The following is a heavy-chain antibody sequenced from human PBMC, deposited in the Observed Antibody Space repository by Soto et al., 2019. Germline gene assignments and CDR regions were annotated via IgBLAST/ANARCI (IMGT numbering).Heavy chain of an antibody. CDR1: GYTFTSYA. Sequence: GASVKVSCKASGYTFTSYAMHWVRQAPGQRLEWTGWINAGNGNTKYSQKFQGRVTITRDTSASTAYMELSSLRSEDTAVYYCARATPPSDYYDSSGYFVYFDYWGQGTLVTVSS. D-gene: IGHD3-22*01. CDR3: ARATPPSDYYDSSGYFVYFDY. V-gene: IGHV1-3*01. J-gene: IGHJ4*02. CDR2: INAGNGNT.